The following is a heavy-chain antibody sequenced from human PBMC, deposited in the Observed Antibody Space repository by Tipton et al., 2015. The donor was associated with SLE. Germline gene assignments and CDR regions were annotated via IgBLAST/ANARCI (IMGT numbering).Heavy chain of an antibody. D-gene: IGHD7-27*01. CDR1: GASVSLGSYY. V-gene: IGHV4-61*09. CDR2: IHTSGTT. J-gene: IGHJ4*02. Sequence: TLSLTCSVSGASVSLGSYYWSWIRQPAGKGLGWIGHIHTSGTTNYNPSLKSRVTLSRDTSKNQFSLNLSSVTAADTAVYYCASGDDLPYYFENWGQGTLVTVSS. CDR3: ASGDDLPYYFEN.